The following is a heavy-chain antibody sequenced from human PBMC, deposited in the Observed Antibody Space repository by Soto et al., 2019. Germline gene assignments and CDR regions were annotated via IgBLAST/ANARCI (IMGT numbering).Heavy chain of an antibody. Sequence: PGGSLRLSCAASGFTFSSYGMHWVRQAPGKGLEWVAVLWCDGTNNYYADSVKGRFTISRDNSKNTLYLQINSLRAEDTAVYYCARCSSHYYYYYYGRDAWGQGTTVT. V-gene: IGHV3-33*01. CDR1: GFTFSSYG. CDR2: LWCDGTNN. CDR3: ARCSSHYYYYYYGRDA. J-gene: IGHJ6*02.